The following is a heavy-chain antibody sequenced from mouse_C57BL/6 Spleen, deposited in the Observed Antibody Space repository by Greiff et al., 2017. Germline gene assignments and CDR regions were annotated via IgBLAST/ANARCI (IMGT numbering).Heavy chain of an antibody. V-gene: IGHV1-64*01. Sequence: QVQLQQPGAELVKPGASVKLSCKASGYTFTSYWMHWVKQRPGQGLEWIGMIHPNSGGTNYNEKFKSKATLTVDKSSSTAYMQLSSLASEDSAVYYCARSKGFDYRGQGTTLTVSS. CDR2: IHPNSGGT. J-gene: IGHJ2*01. CDR3: ARSKGFDY. CDR1: GYTFTSYW.